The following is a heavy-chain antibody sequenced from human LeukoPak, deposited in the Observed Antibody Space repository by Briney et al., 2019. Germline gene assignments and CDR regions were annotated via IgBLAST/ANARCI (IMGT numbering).Heavy chain of an antibody. V-gene: IGHV1-2*02. Sequence: ASVKVSCTASGYTFTNYFMYWVRQAPGQGLEWMGCINPFSGDTNYPQKFQGRVTMTRDTSISTAYMDLSRLRSDDTAVYYCARELGTLDPLRKFDNWGQGTLVTVSS. J-gene: IGHJ4*02. CDR1: GYTFTNYF. D-gene: IGHD3-16*01. CDR2: INPFSGDT. CDR3: ARELGTLDPLRKFDN.